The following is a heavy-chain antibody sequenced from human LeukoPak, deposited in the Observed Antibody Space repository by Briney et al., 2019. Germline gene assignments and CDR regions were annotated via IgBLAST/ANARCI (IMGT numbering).Heavy chain of an antibody. CDR2: ISWNSGSI. CDR3: AKDGSYDFWSGPHGMDV. Sequence: GGSLRLSCAASGFTFDDYAMHWVRQAPGKGLEWVSGISWNSGSIGYADSVKGRFTISRDNAKNSLYLQMNSLRAEDTALYYCAKDGSYDFWSGPHGMDVWGQGTTVTVSS. J-gene: IGHJ6*02. V-gene: IGHV3-9*01. CDR1: GFTFDDYA. D-gene: IGHD3-3*01.